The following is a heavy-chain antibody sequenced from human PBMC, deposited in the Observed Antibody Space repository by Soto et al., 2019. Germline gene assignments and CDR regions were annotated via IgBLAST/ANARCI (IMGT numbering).Heavy chain of an antibody. D-gene: IGHD5-18*01. J-gene: IGHJ4*02. Sequence: SCSSSWARQSHGQGLEWMGGIIPIFGTANYAQKFQGRVTITADESTSTAYMELSSLRSEDTAVYYCARGDGLRRGYSYGYYYFDSWDQGILVT. CDR1: SCS. CDR3: ARGDGLRRGYSYGYYYFDS. CDR2: IIPIFGTA. V-gene: IGHV1-69*01.